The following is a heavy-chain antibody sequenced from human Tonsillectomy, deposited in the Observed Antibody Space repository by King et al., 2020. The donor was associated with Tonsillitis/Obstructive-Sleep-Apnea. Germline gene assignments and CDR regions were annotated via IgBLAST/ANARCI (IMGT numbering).Heavy chain of an antibody. CDR3: TRGDYDDSSGYYFLFDY. V-gene: IGHV3-49*04. D-gene: IGHD3-22*01. CDR1: GFTFGDYA. Sequence: VQLVESGGGLVQPGRSLRLSCTASGFTFGDYAMSWVRQAPGKGLEWVVFIRSKAYGGTTEYAASVKGRFTISRDDSKSIAYLQMNSLKTEDTAVYYCTRGDYDDSSGYYFLFDYWGQGTLVTVSS. J-gene: IGHJ4*02. CDR2: IRSKAYGGTT.